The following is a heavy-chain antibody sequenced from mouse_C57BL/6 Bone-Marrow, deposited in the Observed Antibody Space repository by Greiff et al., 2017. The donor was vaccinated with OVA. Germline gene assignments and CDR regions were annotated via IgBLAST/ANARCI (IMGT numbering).Heavy chain of an antibody. CDR1: GYAFSSSW. V-gene: IGHV1-82*01. D-gene: IGHD2-3*01. CDR3: ARHEDGYYASYFDY. CDR2: IYPGDGDT. Sequence: QVQLQQSGPELVKPGASVKISCKASGYAFSSSWMNWVKQRPGKGLEWIGRIYPGDGDTNYNGKFKGKATLTADKSSSTAYMQFSSLTSEDSAVYFCARHEDGYYASYFDYWGQGTTLTVSS. J-gene: IGHJ2*01.